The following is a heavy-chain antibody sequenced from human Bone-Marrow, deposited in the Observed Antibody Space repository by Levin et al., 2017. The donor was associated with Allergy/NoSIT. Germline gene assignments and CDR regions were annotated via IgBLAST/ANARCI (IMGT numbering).Heavy chain of an antibody. Sequence: GESLKISCAASKFIFTNTWMSWIRQAPGKRLEWVGRIKSKVSGGTTEYAAPVKGRFTISKDDSKDTLYLQMNSLKTEDTGIYYCASESADALFGYWGQGALVTVSS. D-gene: IGHD6-13*01. CDR1: KFIFTNTW. CDR3: ASESADALFGY. V-gene: IGHV3-15*01. CDR2: IKSKVSGGTT. J-gene: IGHJ4*02.